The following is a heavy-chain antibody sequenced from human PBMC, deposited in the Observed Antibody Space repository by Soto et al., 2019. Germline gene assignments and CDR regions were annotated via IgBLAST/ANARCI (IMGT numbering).Heavy chain of an antibody. CDR3: AREAKDCSGGSCYFPPFDY. J-gene: IGHJ4*02. D-gene: IGHD2-15*01. Sequence: PSETLSLTCTVSGGSISSYYWSWIRQPPGKGLEWIGYIYYSGSTNYNPSLKSRVTISVDTSKNQFSLKLSSVTAADTAVYYCAREAKDCSGGSCYFPPFDYWGQGTLVTVSS. CDR2: IYYSGST. V-gene: IGHV4-59*01. CDR1: GGSISSYY.